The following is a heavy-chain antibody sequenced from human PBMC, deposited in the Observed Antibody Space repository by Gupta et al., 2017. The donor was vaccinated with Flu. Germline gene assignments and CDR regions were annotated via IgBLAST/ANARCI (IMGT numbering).Heavy chain of an antibody. J-gene: IGHJ6*03. CDR1: TLSRYS. CDR3: ARPDDKYYYMDV. CDR2: ITGSNYI. Sequence: TLSRYSMNWVRQAPGKGLEWVSSITGSNYIYYADSVKGRFTISRDNAKNSLYLQMNSLRAEDTAVYYCARPDDKYYYMDVWGKGTTVTVSS. V-gene: IGHV3-21*04.